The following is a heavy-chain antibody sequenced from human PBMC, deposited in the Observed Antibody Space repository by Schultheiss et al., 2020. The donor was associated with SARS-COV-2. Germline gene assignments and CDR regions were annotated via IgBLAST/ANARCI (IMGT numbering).Heavy chain of an antibody. V-gene: IGHV4-61*02. Sequence: SETLSLTCTVSGGSISSGGYYWSWIRQPAGKGLEWIGRIYTSGSTNYNPSLKSRVTMSVDTSKNQFSLKLSSVTAADTAVYYCARQVVLMVYAVGFDYWGQGTLVTVSS. D-gene: IGHD2-8*01. J-gene: IGHJ4*02. CDR3: ARQVVLMVYAVGFDY. CDR2: IYTSGST. CDR1: GGSISSGGYY.